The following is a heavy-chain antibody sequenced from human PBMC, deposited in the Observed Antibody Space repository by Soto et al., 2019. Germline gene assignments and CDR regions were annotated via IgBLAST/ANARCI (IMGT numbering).Heavy chain of an antibody. Sequence: GGSLRLSCIASGFTFGDYAMSWVRLAPGKGLEWIGFIRSRVFGGTAEYAASMKGRFTISRDDSKSIVHLEVNNLKTEDTAVYYCTSAHCGGDCFPFPSFDYWGQGTLVTVSS. CDR2: IRSRVFGGTA. CDR1: GFTFGDYA. D-gene: IGHD2-21*02. J-gene: IGHJ4*02. CDR3: TSAHCGGDCFPFPSFDY. V-gene: IGHV3-49*04.